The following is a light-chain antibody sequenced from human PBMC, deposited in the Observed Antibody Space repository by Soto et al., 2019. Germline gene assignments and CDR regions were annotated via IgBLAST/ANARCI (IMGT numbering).Light chain of an antibody. J-gene: IGLJ1*01. CDR3: SSYTTSYFYV. V-gene: IGLV2-14*01. CDR1: GRDIGAYDY. Sequence: QSALTQPASVSGSPGQSITISCTGSGRDIGAYDYVSWYQQHPGKAPKLLIYGVKNRPSGVSYRFSASKSAFTASLTISGLQDEDEAHYYGSSYTTSYFYVFGPGTKVTVL. CDR2: GVK.